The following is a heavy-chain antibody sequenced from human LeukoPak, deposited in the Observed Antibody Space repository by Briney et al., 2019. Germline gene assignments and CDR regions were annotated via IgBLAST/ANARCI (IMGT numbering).Heavy chain of an antibody. D-gene: IGHD6-6*01. V-gene: IGHV3-7*03. CDR2: IKQDGTEK. Sequence: PGGSLRLSCAASGFIFSNYWMSWVRQAPGKGLEWVANIKQDGTEKDYVASVRGRFPISRDNAKNSLYLQVNSLRAEDTAVYYCARVYSSSSGKNAFDIWGQGTMVTVSS. CDR3: ARVYSSSSGKNAFDI. J-gene: IGHJ3*02. CDR1: GFIFSNYW.